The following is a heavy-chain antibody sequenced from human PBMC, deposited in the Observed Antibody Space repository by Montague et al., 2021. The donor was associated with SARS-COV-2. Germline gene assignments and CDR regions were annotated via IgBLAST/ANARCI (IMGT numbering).Heavy chain of an antibody. Sequence: SETLSLTCTVSGGSISSNYWSWIRQRPGKGLELIGYLYNSGSTNNNPSPNIRVTISVDTSKNQFSLRLNSMTAADTAAYYYARRPPGYRYFSYLDVWGKGTTVTVSS. D-gene: IGHD1-1*01. J-gene: IGHJ6*03. CDR2: LYNSGST. CDR3: ARRPPGYRYFSYLDV. V-gene: IGHV4-59*01. CDR1: GGSISSNY.